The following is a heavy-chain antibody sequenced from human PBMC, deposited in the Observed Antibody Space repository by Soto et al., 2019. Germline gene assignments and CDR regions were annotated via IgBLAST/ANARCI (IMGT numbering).Heavy chain of an antibody. J-gene: IGHJ3*02. CDR3: AVYNWNAWGAFDI. Sequence: SETLSLTCTVSGGSISSGGYYWSWIRQHPGKGLEWIGNIYYTGSTHYDPSLKSRITISLDTSKNQISLKLSSVTAADAAVYYCAVYNWNAWGAFDIWGQGTMVTVSS. CDR1: GGSISSGGYY. D-gene: IGHD1-20*01. CDR2: IYYTGST. V-gene: IGHV4-31*03.